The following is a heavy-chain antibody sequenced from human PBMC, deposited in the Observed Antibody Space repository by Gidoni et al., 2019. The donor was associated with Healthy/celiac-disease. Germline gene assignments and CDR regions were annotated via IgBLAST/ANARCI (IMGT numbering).Heavy chain of an antibody. CDR2: INHSGST. Sequence: QVQLQQWGAGLLKPSETLSLTCAVYGGSFSGYYWSWIRQPPGKGLEWIGEINHSGSTNYNPSLKSRVTISVDTPKNQFSLKLSSVTAADTAVYYCASRGPLQSFDYWGQGTLVTVSS. V-gene: IGHV4-34*01. J-gene: IGHJ4*02. CDR1: GGSFSGYY. CDR3: ASRGPLQSFDY. D-gene: IGHD6-19*01.